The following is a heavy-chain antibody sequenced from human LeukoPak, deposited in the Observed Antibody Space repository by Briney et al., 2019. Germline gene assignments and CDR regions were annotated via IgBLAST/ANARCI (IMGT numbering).Heavy chain of an antibody. Sequence: PSETLSLTCTVSGGSISSYYWSWIRQPAGKGLEWIGRIYTSGSTNYNPSLKSRVTMSVDTSKNQFSLKLSSVTAADTAVYYCARFESSGGRQYFQHWGQGTLVTVSS. J-gene: IGHJ1*01. CDR1: GGSISSYY. D-gene: IGHD2-15*01. CDR2: IYTSGST. CDR3: ARFESSGGRQYFQH. V-gene: IGHV4-4*07.